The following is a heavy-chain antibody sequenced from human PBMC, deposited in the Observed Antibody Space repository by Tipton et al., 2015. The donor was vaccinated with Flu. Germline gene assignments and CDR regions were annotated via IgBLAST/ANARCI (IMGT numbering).Heavy chain of an antibody. Sequence: TLSLTCTVSGGSISSSSYYWGWVRQPPGKGLEWIGAIYSSGGTYYSPSLKSRVTISVDASKNEFSLKVNSVTAADTAVYYCARQALVKDLAHYKWFDPWGQGTLVTVSS. J-gene: IGHJ5*02. CDR1: GGSISSSSYY. CDR3: ARQALVKDLAHYKWFDP. CDR2: IYSSGGT. V-gene: IGHV4-39*01. D-gene: IGHD6-6*01.